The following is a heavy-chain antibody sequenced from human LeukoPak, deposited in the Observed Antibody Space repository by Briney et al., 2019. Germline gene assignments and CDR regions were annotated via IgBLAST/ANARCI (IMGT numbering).Heavy chain of an antibody. CDR2: INHSGST. CDR1: GGSFSGYY. CDR3: ARVRLIVVVPAAQGYFDY. V-gene: IGHV4-34*01. J-gene: IGHJ4*02. D-gene: IGHD2-2*01. Sequence: SETLSLTCAVYGGSFSGYYWSWIRQPPGKGLEWIGEINHSGSTNYNPSLKSRVTISVDTSKNQFSLKLSSVTAADTAVYYCARVRLIVVVPAAQGYFDYWGQGTLVTVSS.